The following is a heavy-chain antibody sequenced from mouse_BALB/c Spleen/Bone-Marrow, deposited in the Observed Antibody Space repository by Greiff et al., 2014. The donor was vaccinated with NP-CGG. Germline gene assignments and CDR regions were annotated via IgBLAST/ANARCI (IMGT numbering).Heavy chain of an antibody. CDR3: AREDYGAWFAY. Sequence: EVQRVESGAELVRPGASVKISCKAFGYTFTKHHINWVKQRPGRGLDWIGYINPYNDYTSYNQKFKGKATLTVDKSSSTAYMDLSSLTSEDSAVYYCAREDYGAWFAYWGQGTLVTVSA. V-gene: IGHV1S45*01. CDR2: INPYNDYT. CDR1: GYTFTKHH. J-gene: IGHJ3*01. D-gene: IGHD1-2*01.